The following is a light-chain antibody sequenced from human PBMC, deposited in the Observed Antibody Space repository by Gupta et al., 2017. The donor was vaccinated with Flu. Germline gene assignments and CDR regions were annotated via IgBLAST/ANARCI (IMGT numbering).Light chain of an antibody. Sequence: SVLTHQSPVSGAPGQRATITCAGRSSNIGAGYAVHWYQQLPGAAPKLLIYANTNRPSGVPDRFSGSKSGASASLAITGLQSEDEATYYCQSYDNSRSGSYVFGTGTKVTVL. J-gene: IGLJ1*01. CDR1: SSNIGAGYA. CDR3: QSYDNSRSGSYV. V-gene: IGLV1-40*01. CDR2: ANT.